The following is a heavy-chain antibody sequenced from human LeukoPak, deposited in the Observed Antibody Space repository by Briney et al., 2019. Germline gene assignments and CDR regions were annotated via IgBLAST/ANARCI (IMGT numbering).Heavy chain of an antibody. Sequence: GGSLRLSCPASGFAFSNPWITWVRQAPGKGLEWVDNIKEDGSVKNYVDAVKGRFTIFRDNAKNSLYLQMNSLRVEDTAVYFCARDSHYSTYDYWGQGTLVVVSS. V-gene: IGHV3-7*01. CDR1: GFAFSNPW. CDR3: ARDSHYSTYDY. D-gene: IGHD6-13*01. J-gene: IGHJ4*02. CDR2: IKEDGSVK.